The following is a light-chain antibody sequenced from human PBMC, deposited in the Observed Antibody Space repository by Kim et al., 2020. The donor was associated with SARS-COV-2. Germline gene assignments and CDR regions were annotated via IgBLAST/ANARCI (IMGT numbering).Light chain of an antibody. V-gene: IGKV1-17*01. CDR2: AAS. Sequence: SASVGDRVTITCPASQGIRNNLGLYQQKPGKAPKRLIYAASTLQSGVPSRFSGSGSGTEFTLNISSLQPEDFATYYCLQHNSYPCTFGQGTKLEI. J-gene: IGKJ2*02. CDR1: QGIRNN. CDR3: LQHNSYPCT.